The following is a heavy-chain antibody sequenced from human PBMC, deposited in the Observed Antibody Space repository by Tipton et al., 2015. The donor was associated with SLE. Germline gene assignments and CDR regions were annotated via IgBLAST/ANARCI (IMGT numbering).Heavy chain of an antibody. CDR2: VYISGNT. J-gene: IGHJ4*02. V-gene: IGHV4-4*07. CDR3: VRDAHGYYSGWMDY. Sequence: TLSLTCTVSGGSISSYYWNWFRQAAGKGREWIGRVYISGNTNNNPSVQSRVTMSVDTSKNQFSLILSSVTAADTAVYYCVRDAHGYYSGWMDYWGQGTLVTVSS. CDR1: GGSISSYY. D-gene: IGHD2-15*01.